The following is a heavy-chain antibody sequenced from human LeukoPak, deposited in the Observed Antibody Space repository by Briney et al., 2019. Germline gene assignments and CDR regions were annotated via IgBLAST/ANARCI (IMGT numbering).Heavy chain of an antibody. CDR2: IYHSGST. J-gene: IGHJ5*02. CDR3: ARVNVGVTTNDWFDP. V-gene: IGHV4-4*02. CDR1: GGSISSSDW. D-gene: IGHD5-12*01. Sequence: TSETLSLTCAVSGGSISSSDWWSWVRQPPGKGLEWIGEIYHSGSTNYTPSLKSRVTISVDKSKNNFSLKLSTVTAADTAVYYWARVNVGVTTNDWFDPWGQGTLFTSPQ.